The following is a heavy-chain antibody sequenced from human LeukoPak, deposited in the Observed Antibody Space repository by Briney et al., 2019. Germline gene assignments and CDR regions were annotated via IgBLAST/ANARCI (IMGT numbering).Heavy chain of an antibody. J-gene: IGHJ4*02. Sequence: PSETLSLTCTVSGDSINSINKYYWSWIRQSPGKGLEWIGYISYSGSTNYNPSLKSRVTISVDTSKNQFSLKMTSVTAADTAVYYCVRGGPENDNWRYYVDFWGQGSLVTVYS. CDR2: ISYSGST. CDR3: VRGGPENDNWRYYVDF. D-gene: IGHD1-1*01. CDR1: GDSINSINKYY. V-gene: IGHV4-61*01.